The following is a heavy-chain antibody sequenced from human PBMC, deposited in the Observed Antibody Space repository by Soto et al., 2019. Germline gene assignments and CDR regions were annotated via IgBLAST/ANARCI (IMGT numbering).Heavy chain of an antibody. CDR1: GYTFTSYG. CDR3: ARDLGACGGGSCYSRFDP. V-gene: IGHV1-18*01. CDR2: ISAYNGNT. Sequence: QVQLVQSGAEVKKPGASVKGSCKASGYTFTSYGISWVRQAPGQGLEWMGWISAYNGNTNYAQKLQGRVTMTTDTSTSTDYKELRSLRADATAVYYCARDLGACGGGSCYSRFDPWGQGTLVTVSS. J-gene: IGHJ5*02. D-gene: IGHD2-15*01.